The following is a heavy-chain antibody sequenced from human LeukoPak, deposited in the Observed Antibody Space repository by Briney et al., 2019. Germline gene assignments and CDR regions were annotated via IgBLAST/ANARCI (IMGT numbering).Heavy chain of an antibody. CDR2: IYYSGST. J-gene: IGHJ4*02. CDR3: ARDQGYSYGYLSD. V-gene: IGHV4-59*01. Sequence: SETLSLTCTVPGGSISSYYWSWIRQPPGKGLEWIGYIYYSGSTNYNPSLKSRVTISVDTSKNQFSPKLSSVTAADTAVYYCARDQGYSYGYLSDWGQGTLVTVAS. CDR1: GGSISSYY. D-gene: IGHD5-18*01.